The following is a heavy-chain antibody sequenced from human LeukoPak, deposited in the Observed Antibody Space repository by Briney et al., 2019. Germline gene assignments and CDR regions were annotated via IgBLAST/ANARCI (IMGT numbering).Heavy chain of an antibody. CDR1: GFTFISSA. D-gene: IGHD2-21*02. Sequence: SVKVSCKTSGFTFISSAVQWVRQARGQRLEWIGWIVVGSGNTNYAQKFQERVTITRDMSTSTAYMELSSLRSEDTAVYYCARDKIVVVTAHNGAFDIWGQGTMVTVSS. V-gene: IGHV1-58*01. J-gene: IGHJ3*02. CDR2: IVVGSGNT. CDR3: ARDKIVVVTAHNGAFDI.